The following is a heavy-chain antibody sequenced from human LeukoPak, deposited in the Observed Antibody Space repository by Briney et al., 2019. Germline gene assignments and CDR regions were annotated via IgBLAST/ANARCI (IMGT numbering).Heavy chain of an antibody. D-gene: IGHD1-26*01. J-gene: IGHJ3*02. Sequence: GGSLRLSCAASGFTFSSDSMNWVRQAPGKGLEWVSSISSSSSYIYYADSVKGRFTISRDNAKNSLYLQMNSLRAEDTAVYYCARDWELTSNAFDIWGQGTMVTVSS. V-gene: IGHV3-21*01. CDR2: ISSSSSYI. CDR3: ARDWELTSNAFDI. CDR1: GFTFSSDS.